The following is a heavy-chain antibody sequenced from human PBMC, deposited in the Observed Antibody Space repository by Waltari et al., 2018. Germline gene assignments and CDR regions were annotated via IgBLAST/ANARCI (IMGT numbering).Heavy chain of an antibody. CDR1: GGSISSYY. CDR3: ARDRWPSTVWTPVYGMDV. Sequence: QVQLQESGPGLVKPSETLSLTCTVSGGSISSYYWSWIRQPAGKGLEWLGRIYTSGSTNYNPSLKSRVTMSVDTSKNQFSLKLSSVTAADTAVYYCARDRWPSTVWTPVYGMDVWGQGTTVTVSS. CDR2: IYTSGST. D-gene: IGHD4-17*01. J-gene: IGHJ6*02. V-gene: IGHV4-4*07.